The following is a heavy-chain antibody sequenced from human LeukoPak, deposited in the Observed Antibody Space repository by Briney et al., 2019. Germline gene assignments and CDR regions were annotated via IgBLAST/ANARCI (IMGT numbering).Heavy chain of an antibody. D-gene: IGHD2/OR15-2a*01. V-gene: IGHV3-53*01. CDR2: IYSGGST. J-gene: IGHJ3*02. CDR1: GFTVSSNY. Sequence: GGSLRLSCAASGFTVSSNYMSWVRQAPGKGLEWVSVIYSGGSTYYADSVKGRFTISRDNSKNTLYLQMNSLRAEDTAVYYCARDILSQGPDAFDIWGQGTMVTVSS. CDR3: ARDILSQGPDAFDI.